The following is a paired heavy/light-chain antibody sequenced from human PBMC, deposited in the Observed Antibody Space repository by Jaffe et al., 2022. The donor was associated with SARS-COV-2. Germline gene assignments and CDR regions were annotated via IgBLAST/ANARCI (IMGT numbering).Heavy chain of an antibody. V-gene: IGHV3-15*01. J-gene: IGHJ4*02. CDR1: GFTFSHAW. Sequence: EVQLVESGGGLVRPGGSLRLSCAASGFTFSHAWMSWVRQAPGKGLEWVGRINSKADGLTTDYAAPVKGRFTISRDDSKNILYLQMNSLNTEDTGVYYCTTAYYDFWSGYLAPADYWGQGTLVTVSS. CDR3: TTAYYDFWSGYLAPADY. CDR2: INSKADGLTT. D-gene: IGHD3-3*01.
Light chain of an antibody. Sequence: DIVMTQTPLSLSVTPGQPASISCKSSQSLLHSDGKTYLYWYLQKPGQPPQLLIYEVSNRFSGVADRFSGSGSGTDFTLKISRVEAEDVGVYYCMQESTFGGGTKVEIK. CDR3: MQEST. V-gene: IGKV2D-29*01. CDR1: QSLLHSDGKTY. CDR2: EVS. J-gene: IGKJ4*01.